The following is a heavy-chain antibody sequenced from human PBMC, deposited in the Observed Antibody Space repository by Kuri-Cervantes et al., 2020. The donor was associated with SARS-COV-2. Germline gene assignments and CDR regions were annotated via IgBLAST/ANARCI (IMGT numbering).Heavy chain of an antibody. CDR3: ARGSCTNGVCYTILGY. Sequence: ASVKVSCKVSGYTLTELSMHWVRQAPGKGLEWMGGFDPEDGETIYAQKFQGRVTMTEDTSTDTAYMELSSLRSEDTAVYYCARGSCTNGVCYTILGYWGQGTLVTVSS. J-gene: IGHJ4*02. CDR1: GYTLTELS. V-gene: IGHV1-24*01. D-gene: IGHD2-8*01. CDR2: FDPEDGET.